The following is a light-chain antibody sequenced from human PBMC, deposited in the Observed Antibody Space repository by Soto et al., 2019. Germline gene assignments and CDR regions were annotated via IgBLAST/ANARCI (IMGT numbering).Light chain of an antibody. CDR3: QQYSIWRT. V-gene: IGKV3-15*01. CDR1: QSVSSGY. CDR2: GAS. J-gene: IGKJ1*01. Sequence: DIVLTQSPGTLSLSPCERATLSCMASQSVSSGYLAWYQQKAGQAPRLLIYGASTRATGIPARFSGSGSGTEFTLTISSLQSEDFAVYYCQQYSIWRTFGQGTKVDIK.